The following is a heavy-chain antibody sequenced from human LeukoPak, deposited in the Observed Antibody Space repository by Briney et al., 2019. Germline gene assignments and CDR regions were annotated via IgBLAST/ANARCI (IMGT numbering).Heavy chain of an antibody. Sequence: GASVKVSCKASGYTFTGYYMHWVRQAPGQGLEWMGWINPNSGGTNYAQKFQGRVTMTRDTSISTAYMELSSLRSEDTAVYYCARGSVTPAGWVWFGYLYNWFDPWGQGTLVTVSS. CDR3: ARGSVTPAGWVWFGYLYNWFDP. V-gene: IGHV1-2*02. J-gene: IGHJ5*02. CDR2: INPNSGGT. D-gene: IGHD3-10*01. CDR1: GYTFTGYY.